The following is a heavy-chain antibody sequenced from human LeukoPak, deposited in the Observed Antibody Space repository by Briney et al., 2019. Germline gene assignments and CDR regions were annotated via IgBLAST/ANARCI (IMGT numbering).Heavy chain of an antibody. J-gene: IGHJ4*02. CDR3: AKEMKPWMHFDY. Sequence: PGRSLRLSCAASGFTFSSYGMHWVRQAPGKGPEWVAVISYDGTDKYYADSVKGRFTISRDNSKNTLYLQMNSLRAEDTAVYYCAKEMKPWMHFDYWGQGTLVTVSS. V-gene: IGHV3-30*18. CDR1: GFTFSSYG. D-gene: IGHD5-12*01. CDR2: ISYDGTDK.